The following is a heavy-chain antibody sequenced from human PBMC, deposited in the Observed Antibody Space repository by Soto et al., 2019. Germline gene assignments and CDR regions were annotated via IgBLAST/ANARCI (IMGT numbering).Heavy chain of an antibody. CDR3: ERQRDYPMDV. CDR1: GGSISSGGYY. CDR2: SYNSGST. Sequence: QVQLQESGPGLVKPSQTLSLTCTVSGGSISSGGYYWSWIRQHPGKGLEWIGYSYNSGSTYYNPSPKSRVTTSVDTSKNQFSLKLSSVTAADKAVYYCERQRDYPMDVWGQGTTVTVSS. V-gene: IGHV4-31*03. D-gene: IGHD1-1*01. J-gene: IGHJ6*02.